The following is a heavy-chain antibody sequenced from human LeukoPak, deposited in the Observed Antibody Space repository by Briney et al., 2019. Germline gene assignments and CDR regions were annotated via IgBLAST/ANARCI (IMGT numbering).Heavy chain of an antibody. V-gene: IGHV3-7*01. Sequence: PGGSLRLSCAASGFTFSSYWMSWVRQAPGKGLEWVANIKQDGSEKYYVDSVKGRFTISRDNAKNSLYLQMNSLRAEDTAVYYCARVGILAYCSGGSCYWHGMDVWGQGTTVTVSS. CDR3: ARVGILAYCSGGSCYWHGMDV. D-gene: IGHD2-15*01. CDR2: IKQDGSEK. J-gene: IGHJ6*02. CDR1: GFTFSSYW.